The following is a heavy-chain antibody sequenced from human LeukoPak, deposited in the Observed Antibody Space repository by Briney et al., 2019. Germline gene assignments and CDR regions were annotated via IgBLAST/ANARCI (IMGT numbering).Heavy chain of an antibody. V-gene: IGHV1-8*02. CDR1: GGTFSSYA. CDR2: MNPNSGNT. Sequence: GASVKVSCKASGGTFSSYAINWVRQATGQGLEWMGWMNPNSGNTGYAQKFQGRVTMTRNTSISTAYMELSSLRSEDTAVYYCARTRYNWNYVYVSYYFDYWGQGTLVTVSS. CDR3: ARTRYNWNYVYVSYYFDY. D-gene: IGHD1-7*01. J-gene: IGHJ4*02.